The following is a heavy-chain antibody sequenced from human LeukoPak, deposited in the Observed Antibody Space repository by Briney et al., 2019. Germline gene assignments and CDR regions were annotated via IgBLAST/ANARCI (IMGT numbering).Heavy chain of an antibody. CDR1: GYSFTNYW. J-gene: IGHJ6*03. V-gene: IGHV5-51*01. CDR3: VRLHDRIGYYSYDFSYYIDV. CDR2: LYPGDYHT. Sequence: GESLKIPCTGSGYSFTNYWIGWVRQMPGKGLEWMVNLYPGDYHTKYSPSFQGQIIISADQSISTAFLQRNNLKAPDNAMYFCVRLHDRIGYYSYDFSYYIDVWGKGTTVTVSS. D-gene: IGHD3-22*01.